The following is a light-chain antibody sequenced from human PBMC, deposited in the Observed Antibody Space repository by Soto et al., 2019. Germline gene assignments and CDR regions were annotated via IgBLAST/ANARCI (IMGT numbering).Light chain of an antibody. CDR2: DAS. Sequence: IQMTQSPSTLSASVGDRVTITCRASQSVSSWLAWYQQKPGKAPKLLIYDASHLESGVPSTFGGSGSGTEVTLTISSLQPDDVATYFCQQYYSYPNTFGQGTKLEIK. J-gene: IGKJ2*01. V-gene: IGKV1-5*01. CDR3: QQYYSYPNT. CDR1: QSVSSW.